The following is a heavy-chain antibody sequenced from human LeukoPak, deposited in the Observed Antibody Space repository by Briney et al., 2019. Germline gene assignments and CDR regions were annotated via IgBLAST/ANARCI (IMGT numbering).Heavy chain of an antibody. CDR1: GYTFAGYY. CDR2: INPNSGGT. V-gene: IGHV1-2*02. CDR3: ARERAGYCSRTSCPYYGMDV. Sequence: ASVKVSCKASGYTFAGYYMHWVRQAPGQGLEWMEWINPNSGGTTYAQKFQGRVSMTRDTSISTAYMELSRLRSDDTAVYYCARERAGYCSRTSCPYYGMDVWGQGTTVTVSS. J-gene: IGHJ6*02. D-gene: IGHD2-2*01.